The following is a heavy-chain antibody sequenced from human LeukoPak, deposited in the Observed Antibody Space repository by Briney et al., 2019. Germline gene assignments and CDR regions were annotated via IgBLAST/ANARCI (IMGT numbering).Heavy chain of an antibody. CDR3: AREVLSYDFWSGYYGY. Sequence: EGSLRLSCAASGFTFSSYSMNWVRQAPGKGLEWVSSISSSSSYIYYADSVKGRFTISRDNAKNSLYLQMNSLRAEDTAVYYCAREVLSYDFWSGYYGYWGQGTLVTVSS. J-gene: IGHJ4*02. V-gene: IGHV3-21*01. CDR2: ISSSSSYI. CDR1: GFTFSSYS. D-gene: IGHD3-3*01.